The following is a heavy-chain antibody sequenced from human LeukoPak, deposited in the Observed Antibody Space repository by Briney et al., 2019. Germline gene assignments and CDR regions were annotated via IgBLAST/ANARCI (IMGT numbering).Heavy chain of an antibody. CDR2: INHSGST. CDR3: ARGQLVYGSGSYLNY. Sequence: PSETLSLTCGVYGGSFSGYYWSWIRQPPGKGLEWTGEINHSGSTNYNPSLKSRVTISVDTSKNQFSLKLSSVTAADTAMYYCARGQLVYGSGSYLNYWGQGTLVTVSS. J-gene: IGHJ4*02. V-gene: IGHV4-34*01. D-gene: IGHD3-10*01. CDR1: GGSFSGYY.